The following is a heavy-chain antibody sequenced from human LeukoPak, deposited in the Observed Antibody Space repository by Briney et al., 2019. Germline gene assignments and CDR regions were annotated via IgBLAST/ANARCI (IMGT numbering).Heavy chain of an antibody. CDR3: ARDRGAGDIYFDY. V-gene: IGHV3-48*03. CDR2: ISRSGSTR. D-gene: IGHD2-21*02. J-gene: IGHJ4*02. CDR1: GFTFSSYG. Sequence: GGSLRLSCAASGFTFSSYGMNWVRQAPGKGLERISYISRSGSTRYYADSVKGRFTISRDNAKNSLYLQMNSLGAEDTAVYYCARDRGAGDIYFDYWGQGTLVTVSS.